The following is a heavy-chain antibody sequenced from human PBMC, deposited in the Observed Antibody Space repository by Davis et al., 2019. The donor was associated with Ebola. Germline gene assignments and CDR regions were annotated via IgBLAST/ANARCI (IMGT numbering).Heavy chain of an antibody. V-gene: IGHV1-18*01. CDR1: GYTFTSYG. D-gene: IGHD2-15*01. CDR2: ISAYNGNT. Sequence: ASVKVSCKASGYTFTSYGISWVRQAPGQGLEWMGWISAYNGNTNYAQKLRGRVTMTTDTSTSTAYMELRSLRSDDTAVYYCAGDRHRLGYCSGGSCYSPPGYWGQGTLVTVSS. J-gene: IGHJ4*02. CDR3: AGDRHRLGYCSGGSCYSPPGY.